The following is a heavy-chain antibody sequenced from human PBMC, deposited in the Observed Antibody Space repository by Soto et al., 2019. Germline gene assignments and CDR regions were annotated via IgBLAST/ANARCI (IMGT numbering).Heavy chain of an antibody. CDR2: IQPGGRDL. CDR3: ARQINYIWES. V-gene: IGHV5-51*01. J-gene: IGHJ5*02. CDR1: GYNFGSDW. Sequence: GESLKISCKGSGYNFGSDWIGWVRQMPGKGLEWMGIIQPGGRDLRYSPSFQGQVTISADKSINTAYLQWSSLKASDTAMYYCARQINYIWESWGKGTQVIVSS. D-gene: IGHD3-16*01.